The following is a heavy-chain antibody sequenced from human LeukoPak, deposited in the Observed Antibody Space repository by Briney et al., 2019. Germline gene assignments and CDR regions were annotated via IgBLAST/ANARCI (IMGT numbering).Heavy chain of an antibody. Sequence: GRSLRLSCAASGFTFDDYAMHWVRQAPGKGLEWVSGISWNSGSIGYADSVKGRFTISRDNAKNSLYLQMNSLRAEDTALYYCAKYQGSGYYEGYFDYWGQGTLVTVSS. J-gene: IGHJ4*02. D-gene: IGHD3-22*01. CDR2: ISWNSGSI. V-gene: IGHV3-9*01. CDR3: AKYQGSGYYEGYFDY. CDR1: GFTFDDYA.